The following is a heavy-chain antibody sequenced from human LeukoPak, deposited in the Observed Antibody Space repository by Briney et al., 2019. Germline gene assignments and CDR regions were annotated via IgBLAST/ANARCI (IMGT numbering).Heavy chain of an antibody. CDR1: GGTFSSYA. Sequence: GASVKVSCKASGGTFSSYAISWVRQAPGQGLEWMGGIIPIFGTANYAQKFQGRVTITADESTSTAYMELSSLRSEDTAVYYCARQEWRYFDSWGQGTLVTVSS. J-gene: IGHJ4*02. CDR2: IIPIFGTA. V-gene: IGHV1-69*13. CDR3: ARQEWRYFDS. D-gene: IGHD3-3*01.